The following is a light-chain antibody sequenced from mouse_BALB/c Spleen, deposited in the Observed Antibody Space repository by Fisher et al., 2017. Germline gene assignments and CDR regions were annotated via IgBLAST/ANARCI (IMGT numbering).Light chain of an antibody. CDR1: SSVSY. CDR3: QQWSSNPPT. J-gene: IGKJ2*01. V-gene: IGKV4-59*01. CDR2: DTS. Sequence: IVLTQTTAIMSASPGEKVTMTCSASSSVSYMHWYQQKSGTSPKRWIYDTSKLASGVPARFSGSGSGTSYSLTISRMEAEDAATYYCQQWSSNPPTFGGGTKL.